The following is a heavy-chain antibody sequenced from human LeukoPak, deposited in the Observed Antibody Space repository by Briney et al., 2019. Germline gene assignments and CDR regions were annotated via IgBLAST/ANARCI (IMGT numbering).Heavy chain of an antibody. Sequence: GGSLRLSCAASGFTFSSYAMSWVRQAPGKGLEWVSGISDSGSSTYYAESVKGRFTISRDNSKNTLYLQMNSLRAEDTAVYYCAKANSITIFGVVSPVEYWGQGTLVTVSS. CDR2: ISDSGSST. CDR1: GFTFSSYA. CDR3: AKANSITIFGVVSPVEY. V-gene: IGHV3-23*01. J-gene: IGHJ4*02. D-gene: IGHD3-3*01.